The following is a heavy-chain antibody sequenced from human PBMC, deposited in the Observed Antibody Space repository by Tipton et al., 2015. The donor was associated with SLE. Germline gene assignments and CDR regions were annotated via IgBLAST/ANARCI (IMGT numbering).Heavy chain of an antibody. V-gene: IGHV3-9*01. CDR3: AKGLSGWGDYYYYMDV. D-gene: IGHD7-27*01. CDR2: ISWNSGSI. J-gene: IGHJ6*03. CDR1: GFTFDDYA. Sequence: RSLRLSCAASGFTFDDYAMHWVRQAPGKGLEWVSGISWNSGSIGYADSVKGRFTISRDNAKNSLYLQMNSLRAEDTALYYCAKGLSGWGDYYYYMDVWGKGTTVTVSS.